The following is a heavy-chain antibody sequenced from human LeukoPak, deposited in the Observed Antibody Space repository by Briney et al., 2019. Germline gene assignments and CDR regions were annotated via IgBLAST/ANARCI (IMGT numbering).Heavy chain of an antibody. CDR3: ARLYYYDSSGYYYNY. CDR1: GYTFTSYD. Sequence: ASVKVSCKASGYTFTSYDINWVRQATGQGLEWMGWMNPNSGNTGYAQKLQGRVTMTRNTSISTAYMELSSLRSEDTAVYYCARLYYYDSSGYYYNYWGQGTLVTVSS. D-gene: IGHD3-22*01. J-gene: IGHJ4*02. CDR2: MNPNSGNT. V-gene: IGHV1-8*01.